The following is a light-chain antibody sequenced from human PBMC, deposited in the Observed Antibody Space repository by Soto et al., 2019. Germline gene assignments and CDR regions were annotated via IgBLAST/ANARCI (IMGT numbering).Light chain of an antibody. V-gene: IGKV3-11*01. Sequence: EILLTQSPVTLSLSPGERAILSCRASQSVSTFFAWYQQKPGQAPRLLIYDASKRATGIPARFSGSGSGTDFTLTISSLEPEDFAVYYCQHRFNWPLTFGGGTTV. CDR3: QHRFNWPLT. CDR2: DAS. J-gene: IGKJ4*01. CDR1: QSVSTF.